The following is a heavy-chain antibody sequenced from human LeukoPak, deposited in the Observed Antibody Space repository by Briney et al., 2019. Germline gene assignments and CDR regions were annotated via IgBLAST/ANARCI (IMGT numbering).Heavy chain of an antibody. D-gene: IGHD2-2*01. V-gene: IGHV1-2*02. J-gene: IGHJ4*02. CDR1: GYTFTGYY. Sequence: GASVKVSCTASGYTFTGYYMSWVRQAPGQGLVWMGWINPNSGATDYAQKFQGRVTMTRDTSISTAHMELSSLRSDDTAVYYCASLGGYCVSTSCRPDYWGQGTLVTVSS. CDR3: ASLGGYCVSTSCRPDY. CDR2: INPNSGAT.